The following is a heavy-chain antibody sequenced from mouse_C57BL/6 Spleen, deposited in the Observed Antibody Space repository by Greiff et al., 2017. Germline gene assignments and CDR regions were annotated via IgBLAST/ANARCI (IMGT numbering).Heavy chain of an antibody. CDR1: GYKFTDYN. V-gene: IGHV1-22*01. J-gene: IGHJ3*01. CDR3: AEGRWPPFAY. CDR2: INPNNGGT. D-gene: IGHD2-3*01. Sequence: EVPLHQSGPELVKPGASVQMSCKASGYKFTDYNMHWVKQSHGKSLEWIGYINPNNGGTSYNQKFKGKATLTVNKSSSTAYMELRSLTSEDSAVYYCAEGRWPPFAYWGQGTLDTDTA.